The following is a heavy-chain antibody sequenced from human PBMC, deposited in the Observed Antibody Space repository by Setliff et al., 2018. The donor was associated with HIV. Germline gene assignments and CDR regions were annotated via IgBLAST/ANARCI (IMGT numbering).Heavy chain of an antibody. CDR1: GLNFNNYW. V-gene: IGHV3-74*01. J-gene: IGHJ4*02. Sequence: PGGSLRLSCAGSGLNFNNYWMHWVRQAPGKGLVWVSHIKSDGSVIQYADSVEGRFTISRDNAKNTLYLQMNSLRVEDTAVYYCAADRIVLGDYWGQGTLVTVSS. CDR2: IKSDGSVI. D-gene: IGHD2-15*01. CDR3: AADRIVLGDY.